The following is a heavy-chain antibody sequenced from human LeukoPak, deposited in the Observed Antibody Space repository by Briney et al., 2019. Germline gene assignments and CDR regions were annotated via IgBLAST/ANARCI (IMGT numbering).Heavy chain of an antibody. CDR1: GFTFTTYG. D-gene: IGHD5-12*01. J-gene: IGHJ4*02. Sequence: GGSLRLSCAASGFTFTTYGMIWVRQAPGEGLEWVLGISGSGSNTYYADSAKGRFTSSRDYSKNTLYLQMNSLRAEDTAIYYCACPGRSPLPLPGMVATMQGYDYWGQGTLVTVSS. CDR3: ACPGRSPLPLPGMVATMQGYDY. V-gene: IGHV3-23*01. CDR2: ISGSGSNT.